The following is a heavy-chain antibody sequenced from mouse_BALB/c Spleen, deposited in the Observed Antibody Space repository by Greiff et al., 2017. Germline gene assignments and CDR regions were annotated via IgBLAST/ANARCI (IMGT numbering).Heavy chain of an antibody. V-gene: IGHV3-8*02. CDR1: GDSITSGY. Sequence: VQLQQSGPSLVKPSQTLSLTCSVTGDSITSGYWNWIRKFPGNKLEYMGYISYSGSTYYNPSLKSRISITRDTSKNQYYLQLNSVTTEDTATYYCARFGGYRSPYAMDYWGQGTSVTVSS. CDR2: ISYSGST. CDR3: ARFGGYRSPYAMDY. J-gene: IGHJ4*01. D-gene: IGHD2-14*01.